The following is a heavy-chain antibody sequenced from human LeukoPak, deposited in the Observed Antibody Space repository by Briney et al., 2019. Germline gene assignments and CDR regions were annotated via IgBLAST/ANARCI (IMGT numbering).Heavy chain of an antibody. CDR3: AKQGSKILWFGELFYYYYYMDV. CDR1: GFTFSSFG. Sequence: GGSLRLSCAASGFTFSSFGMNWVRQAPGKGLEWVSYISSSSTTIYYADSVKGRFTISRDNAKNSLYLQMNSLRAEDTAVYYCAKQGSKILWFGELFYYYYYMDVWGKGTTVTISS. V-gene: IGHV3-48*01. J-gene: IGHJ6*03. D-gene: IGHD3-10*01. CDR2: ISSSSTTI.